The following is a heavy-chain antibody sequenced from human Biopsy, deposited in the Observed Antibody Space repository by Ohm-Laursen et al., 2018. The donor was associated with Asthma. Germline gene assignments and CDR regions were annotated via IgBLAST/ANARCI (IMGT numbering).Heavy chain of an antibody. Sequence: ASVKVSCKTSGYTFTSSGITWVRQAPGQGLEWMGWINAANGNTKYSQKFQGRLTISRDTSANTAYMDLSSLRSEDTAVYYCARTYFDFLTGQVHDAFAMWGQGTMVTVSS. CDR2: INAANGNT. D-gene: IGHD3-9*01. CDR1: GYTFTSSG. J-gene: IGHJ3*02. CDR3: ARTYFDFLTGQVHDAFAM. V-gene: IGHV1-3*01.